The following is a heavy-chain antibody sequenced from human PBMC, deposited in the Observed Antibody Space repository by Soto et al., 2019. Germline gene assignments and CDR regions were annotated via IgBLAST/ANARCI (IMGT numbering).Heavy chain of an antibody. CDR2: IKQDGSNE. D-gene: IGHD3-22*01. Sequence: SCAASGFTFSSYWMSWVRQAPGKGLEWVANIKQDGSNEHYADSVKGRFTISRDNSKKTVYLQMNSQRAEDTAVYFCAKDTFYYDRSGYSTFDYWGQGTLVTVSS. CDR3: AKDTFYYDRSGYSTFDY. CDR1: GFTFSSYW. V-gene: IGHV3-7*01. J-gene: IGHJ4*02.